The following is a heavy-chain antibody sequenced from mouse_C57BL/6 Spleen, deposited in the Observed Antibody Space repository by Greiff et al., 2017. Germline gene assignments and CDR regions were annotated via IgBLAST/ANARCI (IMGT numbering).Heavy chain of an antibody. CDR2: IYPGDGDT. V-gene: IGHV1-82*01. D-gene: IGHD1-1*01. Sequence: VQVVESGPELVKPGASVKISCKASGYAFSSSWMNWVKQRPGKGLEWIGRIYPGDGDTNYNGKFKGKATLTADKSSSTAYMQLSSLTSEDSAVYFGARSGYYGSSHYFDYWGQGTTLTVSS. CDR3: ARSGYYGSSHYFDY. J-gene: IGHJ2*01. CDR1: GYAFSSSW.